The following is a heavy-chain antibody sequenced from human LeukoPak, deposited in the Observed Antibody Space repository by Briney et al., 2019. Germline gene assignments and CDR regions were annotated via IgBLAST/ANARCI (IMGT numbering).Heavy chain of an antibody. Sequence: SETLSLTCTVSGGSISSSSYYWGWIRQPPGKGLEWIGSIYYSGSTYYSPSLKSRVTISVDTSKNQFSLKLSSVTAADTAVYYCARQRGYGCDYWGQGTLVTVSS. J-gene: IGHJ4*02. D-gene: IGHD5-18*01. CDR3: ARQRGYGCDY. CDR1: GGSISSSSYY. V-gene: IGHV4-39*01. CDR2: IYYSGST.